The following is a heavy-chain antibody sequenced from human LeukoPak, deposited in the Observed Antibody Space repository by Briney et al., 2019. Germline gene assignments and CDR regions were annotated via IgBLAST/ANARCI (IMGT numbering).Heavy chain of an antibody. V-gene: IGHV1-18*01. Sequence: GASVKVPCKASGYTFTSYGISWVRQAPGQGLEWMGWISAYNGNTNYAQKIQGRVTMTTDTSTSTAYMELRSLRSDDTAVYYCARDTANFDWYSDPTDYWGQGTLVTVSS. CDR3: ARDTANFDWYSDPTDY. CDR2: ISAYNGNT. D-gene: IGHD3-9*01. J-gene: IGHJ4*02. CDR1: GYTFTSYG.